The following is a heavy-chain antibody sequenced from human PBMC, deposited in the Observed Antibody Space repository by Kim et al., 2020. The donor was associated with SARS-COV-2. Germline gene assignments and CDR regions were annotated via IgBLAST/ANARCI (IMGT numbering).Heavy chain of an antibody. CDR3: ARGSGFGYV. CDR1: GGSISSGGYS. Sequence: SETLSLTCAVSGGSISSGGYSWSWFRQPPGKGLEWIGYIHHSGTTLYNPSLKSRVTISVDKSMNQFSLKLTSVTAADTAVYYCARGSGFGYVWGQGSLVTVSS. D-gene: IGHD5-18*01. V-gene: IGHV4-30-2*01. J-gene: IGHJ4*02. CDR2: IHHSGTT.